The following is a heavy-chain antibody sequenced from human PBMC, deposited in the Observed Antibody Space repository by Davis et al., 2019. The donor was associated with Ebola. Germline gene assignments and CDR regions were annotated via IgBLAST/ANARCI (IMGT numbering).Heavy chain of an antibody. Sequence: KVSCKASGGTFSSYAISWVRQMPGKGLEWMGIIYPYDSDTRYSPSFQGQVTISADKSISTAYLQWSSLKASDTAMYYCARQSIVGATPDYWGQGTLVTVSS. D-gene: IGHD1-26*01. CDR2: IYPYDSDT. CDR3: ARQSIVGATPDY. CDR1: GGTFSSYA. J-gene: IGHJ4*02. V-gene: IGHV5-51*01.